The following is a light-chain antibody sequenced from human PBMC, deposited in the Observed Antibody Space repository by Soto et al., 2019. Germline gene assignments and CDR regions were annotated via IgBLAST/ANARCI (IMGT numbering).Light chain of an antibody. V-gene: IGLV2-14*01. J-gene: IGLJ1*01. CDR1: NSDVGDYNY. Sequence: QSALTQPASVSGSPGQSITISCSGTNSDVGDYNYVSWSQQHPGKAPQLMIYEVSNRPSGVSNRFSGSKSGNTASLTISGLQAEDEADYYCSSYTSSSTYVFGTGTKVTVL. CDR2: EVS. CDR3: SSYTSSSTYV.